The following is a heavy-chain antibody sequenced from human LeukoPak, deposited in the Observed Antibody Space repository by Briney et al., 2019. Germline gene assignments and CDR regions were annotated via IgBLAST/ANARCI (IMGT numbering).Heavy chain of an antibody. D-gene: IGHD4-17*01. V-gene: IGHV4-4*02. CDR3: ARFEFGDLYFDY. J-gene: IGHJ4*02. CDR2: IYHSGST. CDR1: GGSISSNKW. Sequence: PSQTLSLTCAVSGGSISSNKWWSWVRQPPGKGLEWLGEIYHSGSTNYNPSLNSRLTISLDKSKNQFSLKLSSVTAADTAVYYCARFEFGDLYFDYWGQGTLVTVSS.